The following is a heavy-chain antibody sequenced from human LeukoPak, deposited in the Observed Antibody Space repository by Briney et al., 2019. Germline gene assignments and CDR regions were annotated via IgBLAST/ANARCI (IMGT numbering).Heavy chain of an antibody. V-gene: IGHV3-53*01. J-gene: IGHJ6*03. Sequence: GGSLRLSCAASGFTVSFNYMSWVRQAPGKGLEWISVIYSGGSTYYADSVKGRFTISRDDSKNTLYLQMSSLRAEDTAIYYCARAQWRTYSYYYMDVWDKGTTVTVSS. CDR1: GFTVSFNY. CDR3: ARAQWRTYSYYYMDV. D-gene: IGHD6-19*01. CDR2: IYSGGST.